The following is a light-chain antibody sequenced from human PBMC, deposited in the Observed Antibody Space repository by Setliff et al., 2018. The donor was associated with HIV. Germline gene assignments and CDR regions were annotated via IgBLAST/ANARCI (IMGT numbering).Light chain of an antibody. V-gene: IGLV2-14*01. CDR3: SSYAITNTRP. CDR1: SSDVGGYSH. CDR2: EVR. J-gene: IGLJ1*01. Sequence: QSALTQPASVSGSPGQSITISCTGTSSDVGGYSHVSWYQQHPGKAPKLIIYEVRNRPSGASSRFSGSKSGNTASLTISGLQTEDEADYYCSSYAITNTRPFGTGTRSPS.